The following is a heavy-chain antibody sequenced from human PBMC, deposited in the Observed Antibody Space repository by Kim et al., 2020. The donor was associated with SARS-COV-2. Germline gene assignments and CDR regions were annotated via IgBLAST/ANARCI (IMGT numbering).Heavy chain of an antibody. CDR1: GGTFSSYA. V-gene: IGHV1-69*13. D-gene: IGHD5-12*01. CDR3: ARATRGEWLRTYWYFDL. CDR2: IIPIFGTA. J-gene: IGHJ2*01. Sequence: SVKVSCKASGGTFSSYAISWVRQAPGQGLEWMGGIIPIFGTANYAQKFQGRVTITADESTSTAYMELSSLRSEDTAVYYCARATRGEWLRTYWYFDLWGRGTLVTVSS.